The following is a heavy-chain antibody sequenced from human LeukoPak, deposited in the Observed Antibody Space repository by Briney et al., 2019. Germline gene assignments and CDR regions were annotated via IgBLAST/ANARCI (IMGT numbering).Heavy chain of an antibody. CDR2: MNEDGSEK. J-gene: IGHJ4*02. Sequence: GGSLRLSCAASGFGFSNYWMSWVRQAPGKGLEWVANMNEDGSEKNYVDSVKGRFTIYRDNAQDSLYLQMNSLRAEDTAVYYCARDRGYSNFDYWGQGTLLTVSS. CDR3: ARDRGYSNFDY. D-gene: IGHD4-11*01. V-gene: IGHV3-7*01. CDR1: GFGFSNYW.